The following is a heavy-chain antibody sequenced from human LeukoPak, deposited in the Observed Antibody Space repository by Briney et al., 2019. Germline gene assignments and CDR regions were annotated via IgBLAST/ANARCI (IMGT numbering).Heavy chain of an antibody. CDR2: IYPGDSDT. D-gene: IGHD5-18*01. CDR3: ARAGDSYGYFDY. CDR1: RYSFTSYW. J-gene: IGHJ4*02. V-gene: IGHV5-51*01. Sequence: PGESLKISCKGSRYSFTSYWTAWVRQMPGKGLEWMGIIYPGDSDTRYSPSFRGQVTISADKSISTAYLQWSSLKASDTAIYFCARAGDSYGYFDYWGQGTLVTVSS.